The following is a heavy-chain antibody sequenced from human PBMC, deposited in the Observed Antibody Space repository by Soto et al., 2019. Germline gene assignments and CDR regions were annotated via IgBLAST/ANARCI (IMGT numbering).Heavy chain of an antibody. CDR1: GYTFPYFG. V-gene: IGHV1-3*01. CDR3: ARRVGDGQFDC. CDR2: INPANGDT. J-gene: IGHJ4*02. Sequence: QVQLVQSGAAVKKPGASVRVSCRAPGYTFPYFGIHWVRQAPAQSLEWMGWINPANGDTPYSQKFQGRVTITSDTSATTVYMEMVRLTSADTAVYYCARRVGDGQFDCWGQGTLITVSS. D-gene: IGHD1-26*01.